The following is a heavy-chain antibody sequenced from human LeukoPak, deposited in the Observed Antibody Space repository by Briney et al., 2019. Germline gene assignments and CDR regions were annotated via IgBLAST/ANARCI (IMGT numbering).Heavy chain of an antibody. CDR2: INPSGGST. D-gene: IGHD5-18*01. Sequence: GASVKVSCKASGYTFTGYYIQWMRQAPGQGLEWMAIINPSGGSTSNAQNFQGRVTVTRDTSTSTIYMELSSLRSEDTAVYFCARGGMGIQLWSFDYWGQGTLVTVSS. J-gene: IGHJ4*02. V-gene: IGHV1-46*01. CDR1: GYTFTGYY. CDR3: ARGGMGIQLWSFDY.